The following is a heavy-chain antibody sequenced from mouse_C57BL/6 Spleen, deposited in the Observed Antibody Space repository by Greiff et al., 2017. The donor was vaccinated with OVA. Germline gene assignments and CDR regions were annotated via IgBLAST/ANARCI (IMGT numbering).Heavy chain of an antibody. CDR3: ARHEEGAGRYWYFDV. J-gene: IGHJ1*03. CDR2: FYPGSGSI. CDR1: GYTFTEYT. V-gene: IGHV1-62-2*01. Sequence: QVQLKESGAELVKPGASVKLSCKASGYTFTEYTIHWVKQRSGQGLEWIGWFYPGSGSIKYNEKFKDKGTLTADKSSSTVNMELSRLTSEDSAVYFCARHEEGAGRYWYFDVWGTGTTVTVSS. D-gene: IGHD3-3*01.